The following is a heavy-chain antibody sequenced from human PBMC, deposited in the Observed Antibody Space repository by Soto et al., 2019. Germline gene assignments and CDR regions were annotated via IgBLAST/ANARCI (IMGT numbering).Heavy chain of an antibody. Sequence: SETLSVTCDVSGASITTYYWSWIRQAPGKGLEWIGNVHHTGSTDYNSSLRSRVTISVDTSKNQFSLNMNSVTAADTAVYYCARRLFGSGWTLDSRCQCALVT. CDR3: ARRLFGSGWTLDS. D-gene: IGHD6-19*01. V-gene: IGHV4-59*13. J-gene: IGHJ4*02. CDR1: GASITTYY. CDR2: VHHTGST.